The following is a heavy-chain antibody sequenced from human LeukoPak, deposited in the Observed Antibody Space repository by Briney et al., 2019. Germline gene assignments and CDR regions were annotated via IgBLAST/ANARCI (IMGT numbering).Heavy chain of an antibody. V-gene: IGHV3-48*04. J-gene: IGHJ5*02. CDR2: ISSSGSTI. D-gene: IGHD5-12*01. CDR3: ARKLIGYGRNWFDP. CDR1: GFTFSSYW. Sequence: GGSLRLSCAASGFTFSSYWMSWVRQAPGKGLEWVSYISSSGSTIYYADSVKGRFTISRDNAKNSLYLQMNSLRAEDTAVYYCARKLIGYGRNWFDPWGQGTLVTVSS.